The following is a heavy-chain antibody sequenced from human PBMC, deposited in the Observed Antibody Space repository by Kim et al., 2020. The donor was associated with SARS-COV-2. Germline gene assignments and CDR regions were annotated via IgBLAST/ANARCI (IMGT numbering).Heavy chain of an antibody. CDR2: IYPGDSDT. D-gene: IGHD6-13*01. V-gene: IGHV5-51*01. J-gene: IGHJ5*02. CDR1: GYSFTNYW. Sequence: GESLKISCKGSGYSFTNYWIGWVRQMPGKGLEYMGIIYPGDSDTRYNPSFQGQVTISADKSITTAYLQWTSLKASDTAMYYCARLEGESSSWSLNWFDPWGQGTLVTVSS. CDR3: ARLEGESSSWSLNWFDP.